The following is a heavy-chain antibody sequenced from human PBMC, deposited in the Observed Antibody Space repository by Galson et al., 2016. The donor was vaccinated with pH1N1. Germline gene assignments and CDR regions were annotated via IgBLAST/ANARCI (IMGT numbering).Heavy chain of an antibody. CDR2: IYAGDSDA. Sequence: QSGAEVKKPGESLKISCKASGYSFTTHWIGWVRQMPGKGLEWMGIIYAGDSDARYSPSLKGQVSFSVDKSITTADLQWRSRKASDTAIYYCARQNEGALDVWGQGTTVTVSS. J-gene: IGHJ6*02. CDR3: ARQNEGALDV. CDR1: GYSFTTHW. D-gene: IGHD1-1*01. V-gene: IGHV5-51*01.